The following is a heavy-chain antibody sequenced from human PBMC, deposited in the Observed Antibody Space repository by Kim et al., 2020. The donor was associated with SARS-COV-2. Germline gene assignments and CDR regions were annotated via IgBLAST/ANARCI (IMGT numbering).Heavy chain of an antibody. Sequence: SQTLSLTCAISGDSVSSNSAAWNWIRQSPSRGLEWLGRTYYRSKWYNDYAVSVKSRITINPDTSKNQFSLQLNSVTPEDTAVYYCARDHPEYNWNYFNGMDVWGQGTTVTVSS. V-gene: IGHV6-1*01. CDR3: ARDHPEYNWNYFNGMDV. J-gene: IGHJ6*02. CDR1: GDSVSSNSAA. D-gene: IGHD1-7*01. CDR2: TYYRSKWYN.